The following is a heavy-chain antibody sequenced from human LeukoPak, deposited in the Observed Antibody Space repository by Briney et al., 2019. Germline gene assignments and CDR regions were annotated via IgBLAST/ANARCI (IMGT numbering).Heavy chain of an antibody. CDR3: ARALYSSSSVDGDY. D-gene: IGHD6-6*01. CDR2: ISSSSSTI. V-gene: IGHV3-48*04. Sequence: GGSLRLSCAASGFTFSTYSMNWVRQAPGKGLEWVSYISSSSSTIFYADSVKGRFTISRDNAKNSLYLQMNSLRAEDTAVYYCARALYSSSSVDGDYWGQGTLVTVSS. J-gene: IGHJ4*02. CDR1: GFTFSTYS.